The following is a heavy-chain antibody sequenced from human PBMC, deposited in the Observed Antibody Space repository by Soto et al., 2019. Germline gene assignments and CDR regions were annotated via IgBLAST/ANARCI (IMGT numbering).Heavy chain of an antibody. Sequence: GASVKVSCKASGYNFRNFGITWVRQAPGLGLEWLGWISGYNGRTSSARNFRDRVVLTTDTATNTAYMEPRSLTSDDTAIYYCAREGYSSGFDPFDFWGQGTKVTVSS. CDR2: ISGYNGRT. V-gene: IGHV1-18*01. J-gene: IGHJ3*01. CDR3: AREGYSSGFDPFDF. CDR1: GYNFRNFG. D-gene: IGHD5-18*01.